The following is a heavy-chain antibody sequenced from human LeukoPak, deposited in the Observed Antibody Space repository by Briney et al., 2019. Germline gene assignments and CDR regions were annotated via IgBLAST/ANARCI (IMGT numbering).Heavy chain of an antibody. CDR1: GGSVSSGLNK. CDR2: ISYSGGA. Sequence: SETLSLTCTVSGGSVSSGLNKWSWIRQPPGKGLEWIGDISYSGGASYNPSLRSRVTISVDTSKNQFSLKLSSVTAADTAVYYCARRGRDYDILTSHYYYGMDVWGQGTTVTVSS. D-gene: IGHD3-9*01. V-gene: IGHV4-61*01. CDR3: ARRGRDYDILTSHYYYGMDV. J-gene: IGHJ6*02.